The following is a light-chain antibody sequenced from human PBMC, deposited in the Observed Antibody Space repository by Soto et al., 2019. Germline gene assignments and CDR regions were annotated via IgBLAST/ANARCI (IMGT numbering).Light chain of an antibody. CDR3: QHYNSYSEA. J-gene: IGKJ1*01. CDR1: QSISHW. V-gene: IGKV1-5*01. CDR2: DAS. Sequence: DIQMTQAPSTLSASIGDRVIITCRASQSISHWLAWYQQKPGKAPKLLISDASILESGVPSRFSGSGSGTEFTLTISSLQPDDFATYYCQHYNSYSEAFGQGTKVDIK.